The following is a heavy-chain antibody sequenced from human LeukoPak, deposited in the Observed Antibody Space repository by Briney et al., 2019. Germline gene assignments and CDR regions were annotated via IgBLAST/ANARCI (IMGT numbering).Heavy chain of an antibody. V-gene: IGHV3-48*01. Sequence: GGSLRLSCAASGFTFSNYAMSWVRQAPGKGLEWVSYISSSSSTIYYADSVKGRFTISRDNAKNSLYLQMNSLRAEDTAVYYCARATDYDFWSGYYMSFDYWGQGTLVTVSS. CDR1: GFTFSNYA. CDR2: ISSSSSTI. D-gene: IGHD3-3*01. CDR3: ARATDYDFWSGYYMSFDY. J-gene: IGHJ4*02.